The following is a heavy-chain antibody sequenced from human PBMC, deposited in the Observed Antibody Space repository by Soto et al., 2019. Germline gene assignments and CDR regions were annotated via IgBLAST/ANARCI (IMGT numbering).Heavy chain of an antibody. Sequence: QVQLVQSGPEVKKPGASVKVSCKTSGYTFTSSSYVISWVRQARGQGLEWMAWISVYNGNTNFAEKFQGRVTMTTDTSTSTAYMELRGLRSDDTAVYYCVRDGGNYPYYFDSWGQGTLVTVSS. V-gene: IGHV1-18*01. CDR2: ISVYNGNT. D-gene: IGHD1-26*01. J-gene: IGHJ4*02. CDR3: VRDGGNYPYYFDS. CDR1: GYTFTSSSYV.